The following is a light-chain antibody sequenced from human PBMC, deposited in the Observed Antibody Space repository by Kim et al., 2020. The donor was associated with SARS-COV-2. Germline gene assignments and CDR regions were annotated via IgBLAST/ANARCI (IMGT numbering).Light chain of an antibody. Sequence: ASVGDRVTITCRASQDIRHYLNWYQQKPGKGPKLLIYDASNLEAEVPSRFTGSVSGPDFTFTISSLQPEDIATYYCQQYDGLPPTFGGGTKVDIK. J-gene: IGKJ4*01. CDR2: DAS. V-gene: IGKV1-33*01. CDR3: QQYDGLPPT. CDR1: QDIRHY.